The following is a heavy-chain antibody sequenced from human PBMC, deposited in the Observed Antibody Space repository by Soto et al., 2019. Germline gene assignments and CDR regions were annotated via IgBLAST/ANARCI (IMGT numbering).Heavy chain of an antibody. CDR1: GFTFSSYA. D-gene: IGHD3-3*01. V-gene: IGHV3-23*01. J-gene: IGHJ6*03. Sequence: GGSLRLSCAASGFTFSSYAMSWVRQAPGKGLEWVSAISGSGGSTYYADSVKGRFTISRDNSKNTLYLQMNSLRAEDTAVYYCAKDPLGTTIFGVVVRDYYYYYMDVWGKGTTVTVSS. CDR3: AKDPLGTTIFGVVVRDYYYYYMDV. CDR2: ISGSGGST.